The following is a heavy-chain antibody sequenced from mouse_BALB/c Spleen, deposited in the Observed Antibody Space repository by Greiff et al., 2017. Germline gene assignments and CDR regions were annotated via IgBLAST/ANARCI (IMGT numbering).Heavy chain of an antibody. CDR2: IRNKANGYTT. CDR1: GFTFTDYY. Sequence: EVQGVESGGGLVQPGGSLRLSCATSGFTFTDYYMSWVRQPPGKALEWLGFIRNKANGYTTEYSASVKGRFTISRDNSQSILYLQMNTLRAEDSATYYCARVYGSSFYLDYWGQGTTLTVSS. J-gene: IGHJ2*01. CDR3: ARVYGSSFYLDY. D-gene: IGHD1-1*01. V-gene: IGHV7-3*02.